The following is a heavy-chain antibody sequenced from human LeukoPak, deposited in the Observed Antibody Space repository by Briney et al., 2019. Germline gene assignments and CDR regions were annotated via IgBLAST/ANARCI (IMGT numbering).Heavy chain of an antibody. CDR2: IYYSGST. V-gene: IGHV4-59*01. D-gene: IGHD1-26*01. CDR3: ARDREFDL. CDR1: GGSISSYY. J-gene: IGHJ2*01. Sequence: PSETLSLTCTVSGGSISSYYWSWLRQPPGKGLEWIGYIYYSGSTNYNPSLKSRVTISVDTSENQFSLKLSSVTAADTAVYYCARDREFDLWGRGTLVTVSS.